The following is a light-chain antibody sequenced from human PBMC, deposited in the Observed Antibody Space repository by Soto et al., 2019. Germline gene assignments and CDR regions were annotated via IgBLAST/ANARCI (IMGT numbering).Light chain of an antibody. J-gene: IGLJ3*02. V-gene: IGLV2-11*01. CDR1: SSDV. CDR3: CSSAGGFTWV. Sequence: QSALTQPRSVSGSPGQSVTISCTGTSSDVVSCYQQHPGKAPKLIIYYVSQRPSGVPDRFSGSKSGNTASLTISGLQAEDEADYYCCSSAGGFTWVFGGGTKLTVL. CDR2: YVS.